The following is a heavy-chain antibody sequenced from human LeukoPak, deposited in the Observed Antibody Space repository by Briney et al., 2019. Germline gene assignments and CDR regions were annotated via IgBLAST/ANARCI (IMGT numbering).Heavy chain of an antibody. V-gene: IGHV1-18*01. CDR2: ISAYNGNT. D-gene: IGHD2-2*01. J-gene: IGHJ5*02. Sequence: GASVKVSCKASGYTFTSYGISWVRQAPGQGLEWMGWISAYNGNTNYAQKLQGRVTMTTDTSTSTAYMELRSLRSDDTAVYYCARGIGYCSSTSCYNWFDHWGQGTLVTVSS. CDR3: ARGIGYCSSTSCYNWFDH. CDR1: GYTFTSYG.